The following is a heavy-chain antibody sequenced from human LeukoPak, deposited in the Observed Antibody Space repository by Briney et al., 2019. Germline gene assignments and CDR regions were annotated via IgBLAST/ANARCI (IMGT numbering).Heavy chain of an antibody. J-gene: IGHJ3*02. D-gene: IGHD3-10*01. CDR1: GYTFTNYA. V-gene: IGHV1-18*01. Sequence: ASVKVSCKASGYTFTNYAMNWVRQAPGQGLEWMGWISAYNGNTELAQKFQGRVTLATDASMSTAYVELRSLTSDDTAVYFCARGGSRSRRGDDAFDIWGQGTMVTVSS. CDR3: ARGGSRSRRGDDAFDI. CDR2: ISAYNGNT.